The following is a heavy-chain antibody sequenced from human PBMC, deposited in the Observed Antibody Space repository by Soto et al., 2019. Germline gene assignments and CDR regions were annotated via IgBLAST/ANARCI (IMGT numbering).Heavy chain of an antibody. V-gene: IGHV1-69*01. D-gene: IGHD3-10*02. CDR3: AYHHVRGRHSDFQSSTPAPLDQGGRGV. CDR2: ILPVFGLV. J-gene: IGHJ6*02. CDR1: RGTFNTSP. Sequence: QVQLAQSGAEVKKPGSSVRVSCQTSRGTFNTSPISWMRQAPGQGLEWLGDILPVFGLVNYAQQFQDRLNLTADESTESVWRAVCRLMPEVASVYFCAYHHVRGRHSDFQSSTPAPLDQGGRGVGGQGTTVIV.